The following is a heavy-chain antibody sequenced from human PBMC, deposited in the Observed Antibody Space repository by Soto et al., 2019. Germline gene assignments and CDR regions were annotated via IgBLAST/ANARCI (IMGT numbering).Heavy chain of an antibody. D-gene: IGHD1-26*01. CDR2: IKQDGSEK. Sequence: EVQLVESGGGLVQPGGSLRLSCAASGFTFSSYWMSWVRQAPGKGLEGVANIKQDGSEKYYVDSVKGRFTISRDNAKNSLYLQMNRLRAEDTAVYYCARARGVGATDYWGQGTLVTVSS. J-gene: IGHJ4*02. V-gene: IGHV3-7*05. CDR1: GFTFSSYW. CDR3: ARARGVGATDY.